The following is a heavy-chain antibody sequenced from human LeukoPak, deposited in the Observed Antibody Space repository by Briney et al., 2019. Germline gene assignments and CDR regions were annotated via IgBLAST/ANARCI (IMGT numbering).Heavy chain of an antibody. CDR3: ARGDSSGRYFDY. D-gene: IGHD6-19*01. V-gene: IGHV3-74*01. Sequence: GGSLRLSCAASGFTFSSYWMHWVRQAPGKGLVWVSRINSDGSSTSYADSVKGRFTISRDNAKNSLYLQMNSLRAEDTALYYCARGDSSGRYFDYWGQGILVTVSS. J-gene: IGHJ4*02. CDR1: GFTFSSYW. CDR2: INSDGSST.